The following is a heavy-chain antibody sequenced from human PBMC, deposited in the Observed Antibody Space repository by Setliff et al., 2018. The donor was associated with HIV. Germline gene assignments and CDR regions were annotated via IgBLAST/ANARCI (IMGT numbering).Heavy chain of an antibody. V-gene: IGHV4-59*11. CDR1: GGSISSHY. CDR3: ARELRVTGIYYYYYMDV. CDR2: IYYSGST. Sequence: SETLSLTCTVSGGSISSHYWSWIRQPPGKGLEWIGYIYYSGSTNYNPSLKSRVTISVDTSKNQFSLKLSSVTAADTAVNYCARELRVTGIYYYYYMDVWGKGTTVTVSS. D-gene: IGHD4-4*01. J-gene: IGHJ6*03.